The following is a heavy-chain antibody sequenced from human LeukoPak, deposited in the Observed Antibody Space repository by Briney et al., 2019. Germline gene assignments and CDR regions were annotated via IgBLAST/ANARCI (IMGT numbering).Heavy chain of an antibody. D-gene: IGHD3/OR15-3a*01. CDR3: ATGTGRSDFDY. CDR2: IKSKTDGGTR. CDR1: GFTFSDAW. J-gene: IGHJ4*02. Sequence: GGSLRLSCAASGFTFSDAWMSWVRQAPGKGLEWVGRIKSKTDGGTRDLAAPVKGRFSISRDDSKATVYLQMSSLKTEDTAVYHCATGTGRSDFDYWGRGTLVTVSS. V-gene: IGHV3-15*01.